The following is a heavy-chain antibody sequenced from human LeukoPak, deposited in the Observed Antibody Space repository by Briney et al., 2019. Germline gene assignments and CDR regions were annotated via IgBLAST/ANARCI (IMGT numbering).Heavy chain of an antibody. CDR2: IIPIFGTA. CDR1: GYTFTSYG. V-gene: IGHV1-69*05. J-gene: IGHJ6*03. D-gene: IGHD1-26*01. Sequence: SVKVSCKASGYTFTSYGIGWVRQAPGQGLEWMGGIIPIFGTANYAQKFQGRVTITTDESTSTAYMELSSLRSEDTAVYYCARHIVGAPHYYYYYMDVWGKGTTVTVSS. CDR3: ARHIVGAPHYYYYYMDV.